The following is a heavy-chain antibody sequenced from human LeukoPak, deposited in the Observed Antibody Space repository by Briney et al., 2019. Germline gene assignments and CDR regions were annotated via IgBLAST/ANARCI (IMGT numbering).Heavy chain of an antibody. CDR2: ISGSGGST. Sequence: GGSLRLSCAASGFTFSSYGMSWVRQAPGKGLEWVSAISGSGGSTYYADSVKGRFTISRDNSKNTLYLQMNSLRAEDTAVYYCAKDGGYGDYSYWGQGTLVTVSS. CDR3: AKDGGYGDYSY. J-gene: IGHJ4*02. V-gene: IGHV3-23*01. CDR1: GFTFSSYG. D-gene: IGHD4-17*01.